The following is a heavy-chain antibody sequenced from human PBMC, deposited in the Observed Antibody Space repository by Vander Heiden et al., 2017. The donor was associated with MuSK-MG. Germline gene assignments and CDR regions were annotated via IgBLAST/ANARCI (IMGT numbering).Heavy chain of an antibody. CDR3: ARGDEGYYMDV. CDR1: GFTFSDYY. Sequence: QVQLVESGGGLVKHGGSLRLSCAASGFTFSDYYLSWIRQAPGKGLEWVSYISSSGRNIYDSDAVKGRFTIARDNAKNSLYLQMKSMRAEDTAVYYGARGDEGYYMDVWGKGTTVTVSS. J-gene: IGHJ6*03. V-gene: IGHV3-11*01. CDR2: ISSSGRNI.